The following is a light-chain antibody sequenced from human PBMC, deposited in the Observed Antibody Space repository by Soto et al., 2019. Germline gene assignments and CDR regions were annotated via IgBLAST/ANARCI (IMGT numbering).Light chain of an antibody. Sequence: QTVLTQPPSAYGTPGQRVTISCSGSNSNIGDKAVTWYQQIPGTAPKVVIHSDDQRPSGVPDRFSGSKSGNSASLAISAVQSEDEADYFCTSWDDSLTLVFGGGTKLTVL. CDR1: NSNIGDKA. J-gene: IGLJ2*01. CDR2: SDD. V-gene: IGLV1-44*01. CDR3: TSWDDSLTLV.